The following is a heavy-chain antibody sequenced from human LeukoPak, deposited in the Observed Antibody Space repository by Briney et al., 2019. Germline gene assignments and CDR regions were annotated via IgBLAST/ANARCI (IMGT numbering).Heavy chain of an antibody. V-gene: IGHV3-33*01. D-gene: IGHD3-10*02. CDR1: GFTFSSYG. CDR3: VTYYYVDAFDI. J-gene: IGHJ3*02. CDR2: IWYDGSNK. Sequence: PGGSLRLSCAASGFTFSSYGMHWVRQAPGKGLEWVAVIWYDGSNKYYADSVKGRFTISRDNSKNTLYLQMNSLRAEDTAVYYCVTYYYVDAFDIWGQGRMVTVSS.